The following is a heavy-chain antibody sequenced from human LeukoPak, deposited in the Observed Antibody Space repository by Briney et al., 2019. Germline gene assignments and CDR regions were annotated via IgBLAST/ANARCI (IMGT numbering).Heavy chain of an antibody. CDR3: ARTRVAVAGTNWFDP. J-gene: IGHJ5*02. D-gene: IGHD6-19*01. CDR2: IHAGNGNT. CDR1: KFTFSHYG. Sequence: GGSLRLSCTASKFTFSHYGMQWVRQAPGQRLEWMGWIHAGNGNTKCSQKFQGRVTITRDTSASTAYMELSSLRSEDTTVYYCARTRVAVAGTNWFDPWGQGTLVTVSS. V-gene: IGHV1-3*01.